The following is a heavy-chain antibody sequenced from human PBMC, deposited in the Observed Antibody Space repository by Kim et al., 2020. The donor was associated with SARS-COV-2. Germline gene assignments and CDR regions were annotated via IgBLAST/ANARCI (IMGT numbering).Heavy chain of an antibody. J-gene: IGHJ4*02. CDR2: I. Sequence: IYYADSVKGRFTISRDNAKNSLYLQMNSLRADDTAVYYCARSGVVAGKDYWGQGTLVTVSS. V-gene: IGHV3-48*03. D-gene: IGHD6-19*01. CDR3: ARSGVVAGKDY.